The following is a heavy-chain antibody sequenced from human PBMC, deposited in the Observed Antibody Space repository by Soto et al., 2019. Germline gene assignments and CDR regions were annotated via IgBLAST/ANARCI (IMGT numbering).Heavy chain of an antibody. J-gene: IGHJ4*02. Sequence: QVQLQESGPGLVKPSETLSLTCTVSGGSISSDYWSWIRQPPGKGLEWIGYIYYGGSINYNPSLGSRVAISVDTSKNHFSLKLTPVTAADTAVYFCARTWDWGSLAYWGQGTLVTVSS. CDR1: GGSISSDY. CDR3: ARTWDWGSLAY. D-gene: IGHD3-16*01. V-gene: IGHV4-59*08. CDR2: IYYGGSI.